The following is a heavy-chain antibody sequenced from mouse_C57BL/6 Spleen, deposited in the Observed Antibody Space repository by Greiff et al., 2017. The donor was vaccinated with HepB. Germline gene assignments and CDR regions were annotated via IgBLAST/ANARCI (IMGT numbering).Heavy chain of an antibody. D-gene: IGHD2-3*01. Sequence: QVQLQQPGAELVMPGASVKLSCKASGYTFTSYWMHWVKQRPGQGLEWIGEIDPSDSYTNYNQKFKGKSTLTVDKSSSTAYMQLSSLTSEDSAVYYCARSRDGYYDWYFDVWGTGTTVTVSS. CDR1: GYTFTSYW. J-gene: IGHJ1*03. CDR2: IDPSDSYT. CDR3: ARSRDGYYDWYFDV. V-gene: IGHV1-69*01.